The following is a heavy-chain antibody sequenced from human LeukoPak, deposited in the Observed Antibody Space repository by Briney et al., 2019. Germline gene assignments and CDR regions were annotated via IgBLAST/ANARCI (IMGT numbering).Heavy chain of an antibody. CDR1: GFTFSSYA. CDR3: AKDRYSSAIDS. CDR2: IYAGGGAT. J-gene: IGHJ4*02. D-gene: IGHD6-19*01. Sequence: GGSLSLSCAASGFTFSSYARSWVRQAPGKGLEWLSLIYAGGGATYYPDSVQGRFTISRNNSNNTLYLQMNSLRAEDTALYYCAKDRYSSAIDSWGQGVLGTVSS. V-gene: IGHV3-23*01.